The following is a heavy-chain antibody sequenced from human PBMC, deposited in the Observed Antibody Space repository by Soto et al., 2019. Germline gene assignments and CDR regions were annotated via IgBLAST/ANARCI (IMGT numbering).Heavy chain of an antibody. V-gene: IGHV3-23*01. CDR1: GFTFSSYA. CDR2: ISGSGGST. J-gene: IGHJ4*02. D-gene: IGHD3-22*01. CDR3: AKDRSYYDSSSPDAPDEYYFDY. Sequence: PGGSLRLSCAASGFTFSSYAMSWVRQAPGKGLEWVSAISGSGGSTYYADSVKGRFTISRDNSKNTLYLQMNSLRAEDTAVYYCAKDRSYYDSSSPDAPDEYYFDYWGQGTLVTVSS.